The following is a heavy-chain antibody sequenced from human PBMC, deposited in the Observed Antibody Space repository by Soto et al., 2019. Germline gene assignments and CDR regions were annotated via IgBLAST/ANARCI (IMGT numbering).Heavy chain of an antibody. CDR2: INPNSGGT. CDR3: ARSHRGSGWYPPDD. V-gene: IGHV1-2*02. J-gene: IGHJ4*02. CDR1: GYTFTGYY. D-gene: IGHD6-19*01. Sequence: GXSVKVSCKASGYTFTGYYRPWERQAPGQGLEWMGWINPNSGGTNYAQKFQGRVTMTRDTSISTAYMELRRLRSDDTAVYYCARSHRGSGWYPPDDWGQGTLVTVSS.